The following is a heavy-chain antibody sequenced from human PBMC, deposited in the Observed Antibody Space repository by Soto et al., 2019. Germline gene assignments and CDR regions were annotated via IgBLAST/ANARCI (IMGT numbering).Heavy chain of an antibody. CDR1: GYSFTSYW. CDR3: ARHMGGDSSSSWHRGFDS. CDR2: IDPSDSYT. J-gene: IGHJ5*01. Sequence: LKISCKGSGYSFTSYWISWVRQMPGKGLEWMGRIDPSDSYTNYSPSFQGHVTISADKSISTAYLQWSSLKASDTAMYYCARHMGGDSSSSWHRGFDSWGQGTLVTVSS. V-gene: IGHV5-10-1*01. D-gene: IGHD6-13*01.